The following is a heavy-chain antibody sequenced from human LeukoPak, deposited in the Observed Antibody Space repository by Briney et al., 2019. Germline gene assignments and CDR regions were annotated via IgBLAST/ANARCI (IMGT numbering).Heavy chain of an antibody. V-gene: IGHV3-23*01. Sequence: GGSLRLSCAASGFTFSSYAMSWVRQAPGKGLEWVSAISGSGGSTYYADSVEGRFAISRDDSKNTLYLRMNSLRAEDTAVYYCARGGVNYWNPRYWGQGTLVTVSS. J-gene: IGHJ4*02. D-gene: IGHD1-1*01. CDR3: ARGGVNYWNPRY. CDR2: ISGSGGST. CDR1: GFTFSSYA.